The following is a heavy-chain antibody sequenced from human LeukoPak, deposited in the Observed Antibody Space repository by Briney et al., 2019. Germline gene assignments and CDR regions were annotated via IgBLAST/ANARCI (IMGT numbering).Heavy chain of an antibody. Sequence: ASVKVSCKASGYTFTSYAMHWVRQAPGQRLEWLGWINAGNGNTKYSQKFQGRVTITRDTSASTAYMELSSLRSEDTAVYYCARASIAAVAGLFDYWGQGTLVTVSS. J-gene: IGHJ4*02. CDR3: ARASIAAVAGLFDY. V-gene: IGHV1-3*01. CDR2: INAGNGNT. D-gene: IGHD6-19*01. CDR1: GYTFTSYA.